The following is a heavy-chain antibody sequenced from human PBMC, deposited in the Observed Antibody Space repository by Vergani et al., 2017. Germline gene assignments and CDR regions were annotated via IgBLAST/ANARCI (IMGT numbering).Heavy chain of an antibody. CDR2: IKNTGDST. Sequence: EVQLLQSEGAVVQPGGSLRLSCVASGFTFSSHAMRWVRQGHGQGLEWVSSIKNTGDSTHYPDSVKGRFTISRDNSKNTLYLQRNSLRVEDTAVYYCGGGNGIYNWGQGTLVTVSS. J-gene: IGHJ4*02. CDR1: GFTFSSHA. V-gene: IGHV3-23*01. CDR3: GGGNGIYN. D-gene: IGHD5-24*01.